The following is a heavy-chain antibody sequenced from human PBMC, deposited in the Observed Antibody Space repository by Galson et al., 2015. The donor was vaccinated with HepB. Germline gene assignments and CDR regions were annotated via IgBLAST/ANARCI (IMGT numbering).Heavy chain of an antibody. CDR2: ISYDGSNK. D-gene: IGHD2-15*01. CDR3: AKNFRAGYCSGGSCYSYSGADAFEI. Sequence: SLRLSCAASGFTFSSYGMHWVRQAPGKGLEWVAVISYDGSNKYYADSVKGRFTISRDNSKNTLYLQMNSLRAEDTAVYYCAKNFRAGYCSGGSCYSYSGADAFEIWGQGTMVTVSS. CDR1: GFTFSSYG. V-gene: IGHV3-30*18. J-gene: IGHJ3*02.